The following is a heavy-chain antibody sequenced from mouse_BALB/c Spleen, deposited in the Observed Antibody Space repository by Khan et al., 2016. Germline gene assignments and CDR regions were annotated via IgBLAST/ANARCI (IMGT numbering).Heavy chain of an antibody. CDR2: IWGDGST. V-gene: IGHV2-6-7*01. Sequence: QVQLKQSGPGLVAPSQSLSITCTVSGFSITGFAVNWVRQPPGKGLEWLGVIWGDGSTDYDSALKSRLSISKDDSKSQVFLKMNSLQTDDTARYYCASYYDYDGGVAYWGQGTLVTVSA. CDR1: GFSITGFA. J-gene: IGHJ3*01. D-gene: IGHD2-4*01. CDR3: ASYYDYDGGVAY.